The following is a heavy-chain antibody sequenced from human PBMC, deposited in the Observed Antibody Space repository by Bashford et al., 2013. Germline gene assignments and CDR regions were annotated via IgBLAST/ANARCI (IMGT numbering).Heavy chain of an antibody. D-gene: IGHD2-21*01. Sequence: VASVKVSCKASGYDFNTYIIHWVRGPPGQAPEWMGWISAYNGXTNYAQKFQGRLSMTIDTSTSTAYMELRSLRSDDTAVYYCARDERGPLILIDSWGQGTQVTVSS. J-gene: IGHJ4*02. CDR3: ARDERGPLILIDS. V-gene: IGHV1-18*01. CDR2: ISAYNGXT. CDR1: GYDFNTYI.